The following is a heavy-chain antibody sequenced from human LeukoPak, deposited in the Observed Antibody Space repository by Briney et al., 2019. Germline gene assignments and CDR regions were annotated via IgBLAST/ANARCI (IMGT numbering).Heavy chain of an antibody. CDR3: ASDHYDSSGYPDY. D-gene: IGHD3-22*01. Sequence: ASVNVSCTASGYTFTSYGLSWVRQPPGQGLGWMGWISAYNGNTNYAQKLQGRVTMTTDTSTRTAYMELRSLRSDDTAVYYCASDHYDSSGYPDYWGQGTLVTVSS. J-gene: IGHJ4*02. CDR2: ISAYNGNT. CDR1: GYTFTSYG. V-gene: IGHV1-18*01.